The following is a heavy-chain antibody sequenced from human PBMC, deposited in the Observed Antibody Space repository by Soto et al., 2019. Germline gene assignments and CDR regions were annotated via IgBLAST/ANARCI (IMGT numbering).Heavy chain of an antibody. CDR2: IDPSDSYT. V-gene: IGHV5-10-1*01. CDR3: ATASSPLTKYYYYGMDV. CDR1: GYSFTSYW. J-gene: IGHJ6*02. Sequence: PXESLKISCKGSGYSFTSYWISWVRQIPGKGLEWMGRIDPSDSYTNYSPSFQGHVTISADKSISTAYLQWSSLKASDTAMYYCATASSPLTKYYYYGMDVWGQGTTVTVSS.